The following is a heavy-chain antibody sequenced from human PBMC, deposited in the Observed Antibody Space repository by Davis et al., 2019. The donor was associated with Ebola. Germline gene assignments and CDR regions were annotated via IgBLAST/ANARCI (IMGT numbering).Heavy chain of an antibody. Sequence: PSETLSLTCTVSGGSISSYYWSWIRQPPGKGLEWIGYIYYSGSTNYNPSLKSRVTISVDTSKNQFSLKLSSVTAADTAVYYCARVTMIVVRNRQITYFRVRKTPIGAFDIWGQGTMVTVSS. CDR3: ARVTMIVVRNRQITYFRVRKTPIGAFDI. D-gene: IGHD3-22*01. J-gene: IGHJ3*02. CDR2: IYYSGST. V-gene: IGHV4-59*12. CDR1: GGSISSYY.